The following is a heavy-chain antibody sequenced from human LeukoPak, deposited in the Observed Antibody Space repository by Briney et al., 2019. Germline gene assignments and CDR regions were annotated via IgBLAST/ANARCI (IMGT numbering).Heavy chain of an antibody. CDR3: AREARSMVQGVYYYYYMDV. J-gene: IGHJ6*03. V-gene: IGHV1-46*01. D-gene: IGHD3-10*01. Sequence: VASVKVSCKASGYTFTSYYLHWVRQAPGQGLEWMGIINPSGGSTSYAQKFQGRVTMTRDTSTSTVYMELSSLRSEDTAVYYCAREARSMVQGVYYYYYMDVWGKGTTVTVSS. CDR1: GYTFTSYY. CDR2: INPSGGST.